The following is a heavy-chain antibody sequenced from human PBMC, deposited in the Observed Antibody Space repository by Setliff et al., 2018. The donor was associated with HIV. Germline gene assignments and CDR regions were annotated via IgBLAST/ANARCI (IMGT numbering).Heavy chain of an antibody. CDR3: AREGLVIIDY. V-gene: IGHV1-8*02. CDR1: GYTFTNYD. J-gene: IGHJ4*02. D-gene: IGHD3-9*01. CDR2: MNPNSGNT. Sequence: GASVKVSCKASGYTFTNYDINWVRQATGQGLEWMGRMNPNSGNTEYAQQFQGRVTMTRNTSISTAYMELSSLRSEDTAVYYCAREGLVIIDYWGQGTLVTVSS.